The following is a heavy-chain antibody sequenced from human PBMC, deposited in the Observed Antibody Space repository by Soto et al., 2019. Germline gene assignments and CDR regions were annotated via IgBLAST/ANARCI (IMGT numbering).Heavy chain of an antibody. CDR2: ISAYNGNT. D-gene: IGHD6-13*01. J-gene: IGHJ5*02. Sequence: ASVKVSCKASGYTFTSYGISWVRQAPGQGLEWMGWISAYNGNTNYAQKLQGRVTMTTDTSTSTAYMELRSLRSDDTAVYYCARGGYSSSWYDWNDGHKGLDPWGQGTLVTVSS. V-gene: IGHV1-18*01. CDR1: GYTFTSYG. CDR3: ARGGYSSSWYDWNDGHKGLDP.